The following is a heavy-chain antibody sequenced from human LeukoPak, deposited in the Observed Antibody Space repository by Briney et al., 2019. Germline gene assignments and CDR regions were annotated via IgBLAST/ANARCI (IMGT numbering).Heavy chain of an antibody. J-gene: IGHJ4*02. D-gene: IGHD3-16*02. CDR3: AAAPVEVGELSYDFDY. CDR1: GFTFTSSA. V-gene: IGHV1-58*02. CDR2: IVVGSGNT. Sequence: TSVKVSCKASGFTFTSSAMQLVRQARGQRLEWIGWIVVGSGNTNYAQKFQERVTITRDMSTSTAYMELSSLRSEDTAVYYCAAAPVEVGELSYDFDYWGQGTLVTVSS.